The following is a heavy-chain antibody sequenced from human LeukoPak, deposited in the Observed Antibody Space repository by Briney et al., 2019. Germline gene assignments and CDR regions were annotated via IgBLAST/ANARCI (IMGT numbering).Heavy chain of an antibody. CDR1: GGTFSSYA. V-gene: IGHV1-24*01. J-gene: IGHJ3*02. Sequence: GASVKVSCKASGGTFSSYAISWVRQAPGKGLEWMGGFDPEDGETIYAQKFQGRVTMTEDTSTDTAYMELSSLRSEDTAVYYCATDKSSGWYISDAFDIWGQGTMVTVSS. CDR2: FDPEDGET. CDR3: ATDKSSGWYISDAFDI. D-gene: IGHD6-19*01.